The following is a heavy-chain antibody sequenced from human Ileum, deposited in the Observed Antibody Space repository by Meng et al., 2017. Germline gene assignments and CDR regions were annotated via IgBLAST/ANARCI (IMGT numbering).Heavy chain of an antibody. CDR2: IDPRSGDT. D-gene: IGHD1-26*01. V-gene: IGHV1-2*06. CDR1: GYTFTDYS. Sequence: ASVKVSCKASGYTFTDYSIHWLRQVPGQGLEWVGRIDPRSGDTNYAQKFQGSVTMTKDTSINTAYVELSRLKSDETAVFYCARDYWGSYQTWGQGTRVTVSS. J-gene: IGHJ5*02. CDR3: ARDYWGSYQT.